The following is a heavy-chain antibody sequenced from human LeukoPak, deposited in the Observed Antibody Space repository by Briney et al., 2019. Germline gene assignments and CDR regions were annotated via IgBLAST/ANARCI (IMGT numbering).Heavy chain of an antibody. D-gene: IGHD4-17*01. CDR2: ISAYNGNT. J-gene: IGHJ4*02. V-gene: IGHV1-18*04. CDR1: GYTFTGYY. CDR3: ARDPGYGDYDY. Sequence: GPVKVSCKASGYTFTGYYMHWVRQAPGQGLEWMGWISAYNGNTNYAQKLQGRVTMTTDTSTSTAYMELRSLRSDDTAVYYCARDPGYGDYDYWGQGTLVTVSS.